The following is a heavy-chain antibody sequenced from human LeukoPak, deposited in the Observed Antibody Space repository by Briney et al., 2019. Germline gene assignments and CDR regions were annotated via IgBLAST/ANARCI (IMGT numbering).Heavy chain of an antibody. D-gene: IGHD2-21*02. V-gene: IGHV3-23*01. CDR2: ISGSGGST. CDR3: AKGIYCGGDCYSGGFDY. Sequence: GGSLTLSCAASVFTFSSYAMSWVRQAPGKGLEWVSAISGSGGSTYYADSVKGRFTISRENSKNTLYLQMNSLRAEDTAVYYCAKGIYCGGDCYSGGFDYWGQGTLVTVCS. J-gene: IGHJ4*02. CDR1: VFTFSSYA.